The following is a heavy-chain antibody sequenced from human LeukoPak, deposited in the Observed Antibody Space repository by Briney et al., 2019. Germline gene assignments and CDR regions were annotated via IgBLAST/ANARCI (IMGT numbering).Heavy chain of an antibody. V-gene: IGHV3-66*02. CDR2: IYSGGST. CDR1: GFTVSSNY. Sequence: QPGGSLRLSCAASGFTVSSNYMSWVRQAPGKGLEWVSVIYSGGSTYYADSVKGRFTISRDNSKNTLHLQMNSLRAEDTAVYYCARYLVVTDAFDIWGQGTMVTVSS. J-gene: IGHJ3*02. D-gene: IGHD2-21*02. CDR3: ARYLVVTDAFDI.